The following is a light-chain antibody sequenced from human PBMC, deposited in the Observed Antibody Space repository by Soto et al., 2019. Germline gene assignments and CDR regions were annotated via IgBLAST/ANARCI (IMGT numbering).Light chain of an antibody. J-gene: IGKJ4*01. CDR2: AAS. V-gene: IGKV1-16*02. CDR3: QQYHSYPVT. CDR1: QGINDF. Sequence: DIQMTQSPSSLSASVGDTVTITCRASQGINDFLAWFQQKPGKAPKSLISAASSLQSGVPSKFSVSRSDRDFTLTISSLQPEDSATYCCQQYHSYPVTFGGGTKVEIK.